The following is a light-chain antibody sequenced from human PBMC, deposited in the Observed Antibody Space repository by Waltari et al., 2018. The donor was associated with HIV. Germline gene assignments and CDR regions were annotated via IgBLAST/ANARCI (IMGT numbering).Light chain of an antibody. CDR1: SSNIGHNY. CDR3: AAWDDSLSAVL. J-gene: IGLJ3*02. CDR2: RSN. V-gene: IGLV1-47*01. Sequence: QSVLTQPPSASGTPGQRVTISCSGGSSNIGHNYVYWYQQVPGTAPKLLSYRSNPRPSGVPGRFSGSKSGTSASLAISGLRSEDEADYFCAAWDDSLSAVLFGGGTKLTAL.